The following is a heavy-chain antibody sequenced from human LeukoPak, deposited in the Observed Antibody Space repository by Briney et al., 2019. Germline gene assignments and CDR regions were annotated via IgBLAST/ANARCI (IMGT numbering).Heavy chain of an antibody. J-gene: IGHJ6*03. Sequence: GVSLSLSCAASGFTVSSIYMSWLRQAPGKGLEWVSVIYSGGSTYYTVSVKGRFTISRDNSKNTLYLQMNSLRGEDTAVYYCAREGGTVTPYYYYYMDVWGKGTTVTVSS. D-gene: IGHD4-11*01. V-gene: IGHV3-53*01. CDR2: IYSGGST. CDR1: GFTVSSIY. CDR3: AREGGTVTPYYYYYMDV.